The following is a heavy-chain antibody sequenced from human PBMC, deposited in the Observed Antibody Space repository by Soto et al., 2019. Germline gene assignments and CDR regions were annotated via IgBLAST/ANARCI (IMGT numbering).Heavy chain of an antibody. J-gene: IGHJ4*02. CDR2: INRDGTDT. CDR3: ARRGQTAGLGY. D-gene: IGHD6-25*01. Sequence: PGGSLRLSCTASEFTFSSYWMHWVRQAPGKGLEWLSRINRDGTDTSYADSVKGRFTVSRDNVKNTLYLQMDSLRVEDTAVYYCARRGQTAGLGYWGQGALVTVSS. V-gene: IGHV3-74*01. CDR1: EFTFSSYW.